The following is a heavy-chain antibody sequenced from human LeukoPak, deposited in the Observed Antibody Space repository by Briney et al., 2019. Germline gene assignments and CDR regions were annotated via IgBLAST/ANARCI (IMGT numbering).Heavy chain of an antibody. CDR3: ARVHGGSYYFDY. CDR2: IYAGGTI. Sequence: PGESLRLSCAASGFTVSSNYMSWVRQAPGRGLEWVSIIYAGGTIYYADSVKGRFTISRDNSKNTLYLQMNSLRAEDTAVYYCARVHGGSYYFDYWGQGTLVTVSS. V-gene: IGHV3-53*05. CDR1: GFTVSSNY. D-gene: IGHD1-26*01. J-gene: IGHJ4*02.